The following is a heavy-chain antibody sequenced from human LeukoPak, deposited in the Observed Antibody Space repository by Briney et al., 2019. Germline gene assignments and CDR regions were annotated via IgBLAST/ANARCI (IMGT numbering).Heavy chain of an antibody. V-gene: IGHV1-18*01. CDR1: GYTFNTYG. D-gene: IGHD3-22*01. CDR3: ARGPHERSGYPDD. Sequence: ASVKVSCKRSGYTFNTYGITWVRQAPGQGLEWMGWISPYNGNTNYAQKFQGRVTLTTDTSTSTAYMELRSLRSDDTAVSYCARGPHERSGYPDDWGQGTLVTVSS. CDR2: ISPYNGNT. J-gene: IGHJ4*02.